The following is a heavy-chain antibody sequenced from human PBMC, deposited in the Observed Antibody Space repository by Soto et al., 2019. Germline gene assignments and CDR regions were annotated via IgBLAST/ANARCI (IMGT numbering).Heavy chain of an antibody. J-gene: IGHJ5*02. Sequence: SETLSLTCAVFGGSFSGYYWSWIRQPPGKGLEWIGEINHRGSTNYNPSLKSRVTISVDTSKNQFSLKLTSETAADTAVYYCATTNWNHNWFDPWGQGTLVTVSS. CDR3: ATTNWNHNWFDP. D-gene: IGHD1-1*01. CDR1: GGSFSGYY. V-gene: IGHV4-34*01. CDR2: INHRGST.